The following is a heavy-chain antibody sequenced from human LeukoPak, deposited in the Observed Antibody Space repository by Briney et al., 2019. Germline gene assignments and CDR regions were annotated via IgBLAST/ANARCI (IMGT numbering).Heavy chain of an antibody. CDR3: EFDY. J-gene: IGHJ4*02. D-gene: IGHD2-21*01. Sequence: PGGSLRHSCAASGFSLSSYWMSWVRQAPGKGLEWVANIKHDGSDKYYVDSVKGRFTISRDNAKNSVYLQMNSLRADYCARDDSEFDYWGQGTLVTVSS. CDR2: IKHDGSDK. V-gene: IGHV3-7*01. CDR1: GFSLSSYW.